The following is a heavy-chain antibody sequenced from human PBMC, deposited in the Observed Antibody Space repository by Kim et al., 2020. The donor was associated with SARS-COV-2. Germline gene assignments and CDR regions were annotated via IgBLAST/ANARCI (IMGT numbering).Heavy chain of an antibody. J-gene: IGHJ4*01. D-gene: IGHD2-2*01. V-gene: IGHV3-15*01. CDR1: GFTFSNDW. Sequence: GGSLRLSCAASGFTFSNDWMSWVRQAPGKGLEWVARIKSKTDGGTTDYAAPVKGRFTISSDDSKNTLYLQINRLKTEDTSVYYCTPAGYQLLYF. CDR3: TPAGYQLLYF. CDR2: IKSKTDGGTT.